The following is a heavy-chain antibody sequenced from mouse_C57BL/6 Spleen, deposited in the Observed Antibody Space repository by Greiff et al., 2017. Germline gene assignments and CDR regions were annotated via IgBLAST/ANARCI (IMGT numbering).Heavy chain of an antibody. V-gene: IGHV1-61*01. CDR2: IYPSDSET. CDR3: ARSPYGSSYPFDD. CDR1: GYTFTSYW. J-gene: IGHJ2*01. Sequence: QVQLQQPGAELVRPGSSVKLSCKASGYTFTSYWMDWVKQRPGQGLEWIGNIYPSDSETHYNQKFKDKATLTVDKSSSTAYMQLSSLTSEDSAVYYCARSPYGSSYPFDDWGQGTTLTVSS. D-gene: IGHD1-1*01.